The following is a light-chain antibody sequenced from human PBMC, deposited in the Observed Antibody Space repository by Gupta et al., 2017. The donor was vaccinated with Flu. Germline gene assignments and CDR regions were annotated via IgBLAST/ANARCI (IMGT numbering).Light chain of an antibody. J-gene: IGLJ3*02. Sequence: QSALTQPRSVSGSPGQSVTISCNGTSSDVGGYNYVSWYQQHPGKAPRLMIYDVSKWLSGVPDRFSGSKSGNTASLTISGLQAEDEADYYCCSYAGSDVWVFGGGTKLTVL. V-gene: IGLV2-11*01. CDR2: DVS. CDR3: CSYAGSDVWV. CDR1: SSDVGGYNY.